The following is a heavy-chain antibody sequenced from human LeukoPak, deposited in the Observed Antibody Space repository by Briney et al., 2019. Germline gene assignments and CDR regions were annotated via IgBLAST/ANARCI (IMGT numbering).Heavy chain of an antibody. D-gene: IGHD2-15*01. CDR3: AKDLLGELL. CDR1: GFTFDDYA. Sequence: GGSLRLSCAASGFTFDDYALHWVRQAPGKGLEWVSGISWNSGNIGYADSVKGRFTISRDNSKNTLYLQMNSLRAEDTAVYYCAKDLLGELLWGQGTLVTVSS. CDR2: ISWNSGNI. J-gene: IGHJ4*02. V-gene: IGHV3-9*01.